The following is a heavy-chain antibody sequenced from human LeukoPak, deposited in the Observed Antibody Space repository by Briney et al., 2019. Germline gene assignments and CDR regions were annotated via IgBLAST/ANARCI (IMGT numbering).Heavy chain of an antibody. Sequence: GGSLRLSCAASGFTFSSYWMLWVRQAPGKGLVWVSRINSDGSSTNYGDSVKGRFTISRDNAKNTLYLQMNSLRAEDTAMYYCARAVYYSNYLGYWGQGTLVTVSS. V-gene: IGHV3-74*01. D-gene: IGHD3-10*01. CDR3: ARAVYYSNYLGY. CDR2: INSDGSST. J-gene: IGHJ4*01. CDR1: GFTFSSYW.